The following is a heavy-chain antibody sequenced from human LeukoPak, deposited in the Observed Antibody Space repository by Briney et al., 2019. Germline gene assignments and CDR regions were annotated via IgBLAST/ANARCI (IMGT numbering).Heavy chain of an antibody. D-gene: IGHD1-14*01. V-gene: IGHV3-64D*06. CDR2: ISSNGGST. CDR3: VKEVSGTTTGGLYYFDY. CDR1: GFTFSSYA. J-gene: IGHJ4*02. Sequence: GGSLRLSCSASGFTFSSYAMHWVRQAPGKGREYVSAISSNGGSTYYADSVKGRFTISRDNSKNTLYLQMSSLRAEDTAVYYCVKEVSGTTTGGLYYFDYWGQGTLVTVSS.